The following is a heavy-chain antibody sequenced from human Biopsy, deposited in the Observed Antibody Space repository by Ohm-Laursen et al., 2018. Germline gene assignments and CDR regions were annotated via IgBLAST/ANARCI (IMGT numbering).Heavy chain of an antibody. CDR3: ARGSNDSGGLYFPR. CDR1: GGSFTGHY. J-gene: IGHJ4*02. D-gene: IGHD4-23*01. Sequence: GTLSLTCTVSGGSFTGHYWSWIRQPPGKGLERIGHISCTGYTSYNASLKSRVTISVDTSRNHFSLRLSSLTAADTAVYYCARGSNDSGGLYFPRWGQGTLLTVSS. CDR2: ISCTGYT. V-gene: IGHV4-59*11.